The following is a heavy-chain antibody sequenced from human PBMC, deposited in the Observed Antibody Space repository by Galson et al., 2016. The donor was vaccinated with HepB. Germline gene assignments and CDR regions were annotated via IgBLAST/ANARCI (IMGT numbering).Heavy chain of an antibody. V-gene: IGHV3-53*01. CDR1: GFTVSSNY. J-gene: IGHJ4*02. Sequence: SLRLSCAASGFTVSSNYMSWVRQAPGKGLEWVSVIYSGGSTYYADSVKGRFTISRDNSKNTLYLQMNSLRAEDTAVYYCAGDYSSSSHYNYVDYWGQGTLVTVSS. D-gene: IGHD6-6*01. CDR2: IYSGGST. CDR3: AGDYSSSSHYNYVDY.